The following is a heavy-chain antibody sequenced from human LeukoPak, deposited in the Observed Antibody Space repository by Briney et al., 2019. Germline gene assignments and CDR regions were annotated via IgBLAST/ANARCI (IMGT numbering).Heavy chain of an antibody. CDR3: ARDGFVGAADY. V-gene: IGHV3-7*01. Sequence: PGGSLRLSCAASEFIFSGYCMNWVRQDPGKGLEWVANIKQDGSEKQYVDSVRSRFTISRDNAKNSLYLQMNSLRVEDTAVYYCARDGFVGAADYWGQGTLVTVSS. D-gene: IGHD6-13*01. J-gene: IGHJ4*02. CDR1: EFIFSGYC. CDR2: IKQDGSEK.